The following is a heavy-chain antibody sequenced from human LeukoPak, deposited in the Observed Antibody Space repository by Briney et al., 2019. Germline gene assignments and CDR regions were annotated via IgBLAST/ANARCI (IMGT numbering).Heavy chain of an antibody. CDR2: ISAYSGNT. CDR1: GYTFTSYG. D-gene: IGHD5-12*01. Sequence: ASVKVSCKASGYTFTSYGISWVRQAPGQGLEWMGWISAYSGNTNYAQKLQGRVTMTTDTSTSTAYMELRSLRSDDTAVYYCARDSPRRIGWLRSDIDVAPYYFDYWGQGTLVTVSS. CDR3: ARDSPRRIGWLRSDIDVAPYYFDY. J-gene: IGHJ4*02. V-gene: IGHV1-18*01.